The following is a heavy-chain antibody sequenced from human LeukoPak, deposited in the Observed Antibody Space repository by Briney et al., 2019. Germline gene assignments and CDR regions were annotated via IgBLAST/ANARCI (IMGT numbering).Heavy chain of an antibody. V-gene: IGHV3-9*01. D-gene: IGHD6-13*01. CDR2: ISWNSGSI. CDR3: AKVGSGSSSWNWFDP. CDR1: GFTFDDYA. J-gene: IGHJ5*02. Sequence: PGGSLRLSCAASGFTFDDYAMHWVRQAPGKGLEWVSGISWNSGSIGYAYSVKGRFTISRDNAKNSLYLQMNSLRAEDTALYYCAKVGSGSSSWNWFDPWGQGTLVTVSS.